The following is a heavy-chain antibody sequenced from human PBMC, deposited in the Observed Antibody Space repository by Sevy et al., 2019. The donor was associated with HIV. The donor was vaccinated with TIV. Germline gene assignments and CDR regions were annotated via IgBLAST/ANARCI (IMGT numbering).Heavy chain of an antibody. J-gene: IGHJ6*02. CDR1: GFNFNSYW. Sequence: GESLKISCAASGFNFNSYWMSWVRQAPGKGLEWVANIKQDGSEKYYVDSVKGRFTISRDNSQNSLFLQMNTLRAEDTAVYYCAREGSPYDTYYYYYGMDVWGQGTTVTVSS. CDR2: IKQDGSEK. CDR3: AREGSPYDTYYYYYGMDV. V-gene: IGHV3-7*01. D-gene: IGHD5-12*01.